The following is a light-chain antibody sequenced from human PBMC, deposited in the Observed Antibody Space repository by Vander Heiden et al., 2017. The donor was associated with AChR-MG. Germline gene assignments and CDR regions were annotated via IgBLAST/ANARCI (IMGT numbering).Light chain of an antibody. CDR3: LEGVFLKT. V-gene: IGKV2-29*02. CDR1: QSLQHSDGKPY. Sequence: DIVMTQTPLSLSVTPGQPAAISCKSSQSLQHSDGKPYLSWYLQKPGQSPQLLIYEVSSRFSGVSDRFSGTGSGTDFTLKISPVEAEDVGIYYCLEGVFLKTFGQGTKVEIK. CDR2: EVS. J-gene: IGKJ1*01.